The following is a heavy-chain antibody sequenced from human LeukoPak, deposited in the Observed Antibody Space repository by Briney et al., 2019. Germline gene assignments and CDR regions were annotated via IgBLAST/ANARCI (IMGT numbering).Heavy chain of an antibody. CDR3: AKDKPHYYGSGNFDY. Sequence: PGGSLRLSCAASGFTVSSNYMSWVRQAPGKGLEWVSVIYSGGSTYYADSVKGRFTISRDNSKNTLYLQMNSLRAEDTAVYYCAKDKPHYYGSGNFDYWGQGTLVTVSS. V-gene: IGHV3-53*01. D-gene: IGHD3-10*01. CDR2: IYSGGST. CDR1: GFTVSSNY. J-gene: IGHJ4*02.